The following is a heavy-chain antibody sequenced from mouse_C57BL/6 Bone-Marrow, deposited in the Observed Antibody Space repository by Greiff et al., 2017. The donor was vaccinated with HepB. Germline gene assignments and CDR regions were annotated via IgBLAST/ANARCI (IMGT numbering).Heavy chain of an antibody. J-gene: IGHJ4*01. CDR3: ARERYYGSRNAMDY. CDR1: GYSITSGYY. Sequence: EVQLVESGPGLVKPSQSLSLTCSVTGYSITSGYYWNWIRQFPGNKLEWMGYISYDGSNNYNPSLKNRISITRDTSKNQFFLKLNSVTTEDTATYYCARERYYGSRNAMDYWGQGTSVTVSS. D-gene: IGHD1-1*01. V-gene: IGHV3-6*01. CDR2: ISYDGSN.